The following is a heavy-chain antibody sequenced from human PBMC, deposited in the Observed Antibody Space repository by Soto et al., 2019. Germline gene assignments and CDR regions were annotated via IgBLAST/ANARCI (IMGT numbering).Heavy chain of an antibody. D-gene: IGHD1-26*01. CDR1: GFAFSDYG. Sequence: GGSLRLSCAVSGFAFSDYGMRWVSQAPGRGLVWVALITNERKNEYYTESVKGRFTISRGTSTNPVDLLKNSLRPEDTGVYYCAKEGPGGGRHFYYAMDVWGQGTTVTVSS. CDR2: ITNERKNE. J-gene: IGHJ6*02. CDR3: AKEGPGGGRHFYYAMDV. V-gene: IGHV3-30*02.